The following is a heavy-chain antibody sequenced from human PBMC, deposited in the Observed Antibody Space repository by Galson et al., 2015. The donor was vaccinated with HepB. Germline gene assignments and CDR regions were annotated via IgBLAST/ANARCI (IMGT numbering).Heavy chain of an antibody. CDR3: AKVLLGYCSGGSCYSLGYDY. CDR2: ISASGGST. J-gene: IGHJ4*02. Sequence: SLRLSCAASGFTFSSYAMSWVRQAPGKGLEWVSAISASGGSTYYADSVKGRFTFSRDNSKNTLYLQMNSLRAEDTAVYYCAKVLLGYCSGGSCYSLGYDYWGQGTLVAVSS. D-gene: IGHD2-15*01. V-gene: IGHV3-23*01. CDR1: GFTFSSYA.